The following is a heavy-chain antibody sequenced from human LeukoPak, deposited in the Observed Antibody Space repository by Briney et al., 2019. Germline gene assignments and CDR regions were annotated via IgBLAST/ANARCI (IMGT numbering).Heavy chain of an antibody. Sequence: GGSLRLSCAASGFTFSSYGMHWVRQAPGKGLEWVAVISYDGSNKYYADSVKGRFTISRDNSKNTLYLQMNSLRAEDTAVYYCAKDTPHIAVAGYFDYWGQGTLVTVSS. CDR2: ISYDGSNK. D-gene: IGHD6-19*01. CDR1: GFTFSSYG. J-gene: IGHJ4*02. V-gene: IGHV3-30*18. CDR3: AKDTPHIAVAGYFDY.